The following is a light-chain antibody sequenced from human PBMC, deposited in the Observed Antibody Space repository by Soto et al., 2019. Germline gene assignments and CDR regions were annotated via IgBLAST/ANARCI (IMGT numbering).Light chain of an antibody. Sequence: QSALTQPRSVSGSPGQSVTISCTGTSSDVGGYDYVSWYQQHPGKAPKLMIYEVINRSSGVSTRFSGSKSGNTASLTISGLQAEDEADYYCSSSTSSNTFVFGTGTKLTVL. CDR3: SSSTSSNTFV. V-gene: IGLV2-14*01. CDR2: EVI. CDR1: SSDVGGYDY. J-gene: IGLJ1*01.